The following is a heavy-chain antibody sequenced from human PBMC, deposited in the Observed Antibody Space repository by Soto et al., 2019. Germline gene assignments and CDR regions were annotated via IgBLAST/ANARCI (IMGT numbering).Heavy chain of an antibody. CDR2: ISGSGGST. Sequence: PGGSLSLSCAASGFPFSSNSVNWVRQAPGKGLEWVSAISGSGGSTYYADPVKGRFTISRDNSKNTLYLQMNSLRAEDTAVYYCAKPQTSDRFGNYFEYWGQGTLVTVSS. CDR1: GFPFSSNS. V-gene: IGHV3-23*01. D-gene: IGHD3-10*01. J-gene: IGHJ4*02. CDR3: AKPQTSDRFGNYFEY.